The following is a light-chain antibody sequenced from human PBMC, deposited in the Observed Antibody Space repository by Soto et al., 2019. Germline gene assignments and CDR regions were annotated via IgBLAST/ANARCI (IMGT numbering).Light chain of an antibody. CDR3: QQYKSYST. Sequence: DIQMTQSPSTLSASVGDRVTITCRASQSISSWLAWYQQKPGKAPKLLIYKASCLESGVPSRFSGSGSGTEFTLTISSLQPDEFATYYCQQYKSYSTFGQGTKVEIK. CDR2: KAS. CDR1: QSISSW. J-gene: IGKJ1*01. V-gene: IGKV1-5*03.